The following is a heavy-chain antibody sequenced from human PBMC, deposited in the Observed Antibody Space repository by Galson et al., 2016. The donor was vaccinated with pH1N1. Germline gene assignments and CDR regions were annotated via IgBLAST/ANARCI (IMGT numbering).Heavy chain of an antibody. CDR2: IYPSDSDT. J-gene: IGHJ6*02. CDR1: GYSFTNYW. V-gene: IGHV5-51*01. Sequence: QSGAEVKKPGKSLKISCKGSGYSFTNYWIGWVRQMPGKGLEWMGIIYPSDSDTRYSPSFQGQVTISADKSISTAYLQWSSLKASDTSIYYCARGSGSPDSYYYDGMDGWGQGTTVTVSS. D-gene: IGHD3-10*01. CDR3: ARGSGSPDSYYYDGMDG.